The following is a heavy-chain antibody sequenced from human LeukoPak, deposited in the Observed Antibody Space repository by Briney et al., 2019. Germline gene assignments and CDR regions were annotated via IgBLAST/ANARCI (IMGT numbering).Heavy chain of an antibody. V-gene: IGHV3-23*01. D-gene: IGHD1-26*01. Sequence: PGGSLRLSCAASGFSFSTYAMSWVRQAPGKGLEWVSAISASGGDTYYADSVTGRFTISRDNSKKTFHLQMNNLRVEDTAVYYCAKPPGSSLYYFDYWGQGTLVTVSS. CDR3: AKPPGSSLYYFDY. CDR1: GFSFSTYA. CDR2: ISASGGDT. J-gene: IGHJ4*02.